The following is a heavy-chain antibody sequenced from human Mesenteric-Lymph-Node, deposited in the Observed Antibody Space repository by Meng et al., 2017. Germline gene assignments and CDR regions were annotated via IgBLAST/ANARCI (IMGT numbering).Heavy chain of an antibody. V-gene: IGHV4-34*02. J-gene: IGHJ5*02. CDR3: ARRLKCGSYPPGNLVFDP. D-gene: IGHD1-26*01. CDR2: INHSGST. CDR1: GGSFSGYY. Sequence: QVQLQQWGAGLLKPSETLSLPCAVYGGSFSGYYWSRIRQPPGKGLEWIGEINHSGSTNYNPSLKSRVTISVDTSKNQFSLKLSSVTAADTAVYYCARRLKCGSYPPGNLVFDPWGQGTLVTVSS.